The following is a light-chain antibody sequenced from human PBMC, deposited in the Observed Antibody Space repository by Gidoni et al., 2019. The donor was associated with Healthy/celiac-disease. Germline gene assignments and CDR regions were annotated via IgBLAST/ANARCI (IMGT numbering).Light chain of an antibody. CDR3: QQSYSTTPT. V-gene: IGKV1-39*01. CDR1: QSITTY. CDR2: AAS. Sequence: DNQMTQSPSSLFASVGDRVTITCRASQSITTYLHWYQQKPGKAPRLLIYAASSLQSGVPSSFSGSGSGTDFTLTISSLQPEDFATYYCQQSYSTTPTFGQGTKLEIK. J-gene: IGKJ2*01.